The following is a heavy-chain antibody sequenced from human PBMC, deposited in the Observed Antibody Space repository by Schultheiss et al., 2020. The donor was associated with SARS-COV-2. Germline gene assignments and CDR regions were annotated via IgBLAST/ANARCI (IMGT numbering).Heavy chain of an antibody. D-gene: IGHD4-23*01. Sequence: SETLSLTCTVSGGSISSYYWSWIRQPPGKGLEWIGEINHSGSTNYNPSLKSRVTISVDTSKNQFSLKLSSVTAADTAVYYCASTAATVVYWGQGTLVTVSS. CDR2: INHSGST. CDR1: GGSISSYY. V-gene: IGHV4-34*01. J-gene: IGHJ4*02. CDR3: ASTAATVVY.